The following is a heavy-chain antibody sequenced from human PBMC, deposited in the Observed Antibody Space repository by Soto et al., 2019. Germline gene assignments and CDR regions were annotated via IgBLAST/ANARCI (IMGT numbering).Heavy chain of an antibody. J-gene: IGHJ4*02. V-gene: IGHV1-18*01. D-gene: IGHD2-15*01. CDR2: ISAYNGNT. Sequence: QVQLVQSGAEVKKPGASVKVSCKASGYTFTSYGISWVRQAPGQGLEWMGWISAYNGNTNYAQKLQGRVTMTTDTSTSAAYMEVRSLRSDDTAVYYCARDRRNIVVGVAATSDFDYWGQGTLVTVSS. CDR1: GYTFTSYG. CDR3: ARDRRNIVVGVAATSDFDY.